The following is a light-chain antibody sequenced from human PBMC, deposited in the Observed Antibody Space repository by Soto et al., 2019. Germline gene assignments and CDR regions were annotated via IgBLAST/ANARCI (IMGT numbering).Light chain of an antibody. V-gene: IGKV1-5*01. CDR2: DAS. J-gene: IGKJ5*01. Sequence: DIQMTQSPSNLSASVGDSVTITCRASQSISSWLAWYQQKTGKAPKLLIFDASSLESGVPSRFSGSGSGTDFTLTISSVEPEDFAVYICQQRSNWPPTFGQGTRLEIK. CDR3: QQRSNWPPT. CDR1: QSISSW.